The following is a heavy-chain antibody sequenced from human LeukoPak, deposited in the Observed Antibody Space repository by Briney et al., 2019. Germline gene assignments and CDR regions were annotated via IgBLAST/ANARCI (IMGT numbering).Heavy chain of an antibody. J-gene: IGHJ4*02. CDR2: MNPSSGIT. CDR3: ARDRGPFDY. V-gene: IGHV1-8*01. CDR1: GYTFTSHD. Sequence: GASVKVSCKASGYTFTSHDINWVRQATGQGLEWMGWMNPSSGITAYAQNFQGRVTITRDTSASTAYMELSSLRSEDTAVYYCARDRGPFDYWGQGTLVTVSS.